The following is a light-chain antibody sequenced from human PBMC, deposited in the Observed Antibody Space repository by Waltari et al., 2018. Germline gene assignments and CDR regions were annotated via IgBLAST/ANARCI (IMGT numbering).Light chain of an antibody. CDR2: GAS. CDR3: QQYNNWPLT. J-gene: IGKJ4*01. V-gene: IGKV3-15*01. CDR1: QSLGTN. Sequence: ETVMPQSPATLSVSPGGRATLSCRASQSLGTNLAWYQQKPGQAPRLLIYGASSRATGVPARFSGSGSGTDFTLTISSLQSEDFVVYYCQQYNNWPLTFGGGTKVEIK.